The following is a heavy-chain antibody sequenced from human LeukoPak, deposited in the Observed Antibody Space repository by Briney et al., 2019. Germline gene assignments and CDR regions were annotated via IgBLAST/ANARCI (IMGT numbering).Heavy chain of an antibody. V-gene: IGHV4-30-4*08. CDR2: IYYSGSA. CDR1: GGSISSGDYY. J-gene: IGHJ4*02. Sequence: SETLSLTCTVSGGSISSGDYYWSWIRQPPGKGLEWIGYIYYSGSAYYNPSLKSRVTISVDTSKNQFSLKLSSVTAADTAVYYCARYCSSTSCYDYWGQGTLVTVSS. CDR3: ARYCSSTSCYDY. D-gene: IGHD2-2*01.